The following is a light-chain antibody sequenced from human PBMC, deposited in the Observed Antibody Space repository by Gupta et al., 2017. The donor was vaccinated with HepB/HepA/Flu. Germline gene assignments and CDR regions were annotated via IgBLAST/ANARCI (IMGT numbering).Light chain of an antibody. CDR2: KAT. J-gene: IGKJ4*01. CDR3: QQANSYPLI. CDR1: QSISLW. Sequence: DIQMTQSPSSLSASVGDRVTITCRASQSISLWLAWYQQKPGKAPSLLIYKATLLQNGVPSRFSATGSWTEFSLTISSLQPDDVATYYCQQANSYPLIFGGGT. V-gene: IGKV1-5*03.